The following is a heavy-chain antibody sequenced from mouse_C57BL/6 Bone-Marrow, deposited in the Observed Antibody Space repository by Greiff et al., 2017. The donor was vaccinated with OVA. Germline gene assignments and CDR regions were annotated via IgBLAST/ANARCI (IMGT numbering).Heavy chain of an antibody. D-gene: IGHD2-2*01. CDR3: ARKDGYDGYYAMDY. V-gene: IGHV1-53*01. Sequence: QVQLQQPGTELMKPGASVTLSCKASGYTFTSYWMHWVKQRPGQGLEWIGNINPSNGGTNYNEKFKSKATLTVDKSSSTAYMQLSSLTSEDSAVYYCARKDGYDGYYAMDYWGQGTSVTVSS. CDR1: GYTFTSYW. J-gene: IGHJ4*01. CDR2: INPSNGGT.